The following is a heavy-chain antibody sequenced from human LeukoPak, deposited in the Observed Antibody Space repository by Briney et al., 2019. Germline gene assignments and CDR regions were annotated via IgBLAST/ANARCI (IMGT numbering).Heavy chain of an antibody. CDR2: IIPIFGTA. D-gene: IGHD5-24*01. J-gene: IGHJ5*02. CDR3: ARDRGGYNLSP. CDR1: GGTFSSYA. V-gene: IGHV1-69*05. Sequence: SVKISCKASGGTFSSYAISWVRQAPGQGLQWMGGIIPIFGTANYAQKFQGRVTITTDESTSTAYMELSSLRSEDTAVYYCARDRGGYNLSPWGQGTLVTVSS.